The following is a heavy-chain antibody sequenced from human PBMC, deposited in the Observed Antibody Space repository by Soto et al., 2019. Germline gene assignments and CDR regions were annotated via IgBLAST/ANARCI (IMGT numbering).Heavy chain of an antibody. V-gene: IGHV3-23*01. Sequence: EVQLLESGGGLVQPGGSLRLSCAVSGFSFSNSAMTWVRQAPGKGLEWVLGISGSGDITYNTDSVKGRFAIARDTSNNVVYLQMRSLRAEETAVYYCAKVPQWVLRYHDWFFDYWGQGTLVTVSS. CDR3: AKVPQWVLRYHDWFFDY. CDR1: GFSFSNSA. CDR2: ISGSGDIT. D-gene: IGHD3-9*01. J-gene: IGHJ4*02.